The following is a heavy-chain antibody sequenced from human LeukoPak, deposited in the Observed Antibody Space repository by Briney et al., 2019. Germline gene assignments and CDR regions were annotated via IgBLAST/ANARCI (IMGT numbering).Heavy chain of an antibody. V-gene: IGHV1-18*04. D-gene: IGHD2-15*01. CDR2: ISAYNGNT. CDR1: GYTFTGYY. CDR3: ARDTGYCSGGSCSYYFDY. Sequence: ASVKVSCKASGYTFTGYYMHWVRQAPGQGLEWMGWISAYNGNTNYAQKFQGRVTMTTDTSTSTAYMELRSLRSDDTAVYYCARDTGYCSGGSCSYYFDYWGQGTLVTVSS. J-gene: IGHJ4*02.